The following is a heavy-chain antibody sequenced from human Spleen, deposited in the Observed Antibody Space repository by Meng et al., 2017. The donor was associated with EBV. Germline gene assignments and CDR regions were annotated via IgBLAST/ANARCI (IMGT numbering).Heavy chain of an antibody. Sequence: QVQLVQSGAEVEKPGASVQVSCKTSGYPFSDYYIHWVRQAPGQGLEWMGIINPSGGSTNYAQKFQGRVTMTRDTSTTTVYMDLSSLRSEDTAVYFRAREVLTPRDYWGQGTLVTVSS. J-gene: IGHJ4*02. CDR3: AREVLTPRDY. CDR2: INPSGGST. V-gene: IGHV1-46*01. CDR1: GYPFSDYY. D-gene: IGHD1-1*01.